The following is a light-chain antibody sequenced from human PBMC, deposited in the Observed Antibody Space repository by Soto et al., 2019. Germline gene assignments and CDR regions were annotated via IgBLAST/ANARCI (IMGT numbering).Light chain of an antibody. CDR1: QSVSSSY. CDR3: QHYRIS. J-gene: IGKJ4*01. Sequence: ELVLTQSPGTLSLSPGDRATLSCRASQSVSSSYLTWYQQKPGQAPRQLIYGASSRATGIPDRFSGSGSGTDFTLTITRLEPEDFALYYCQHYRISFGGGTRVEIK. V-gene: IGKV3-20*01. CDR2: GAS.